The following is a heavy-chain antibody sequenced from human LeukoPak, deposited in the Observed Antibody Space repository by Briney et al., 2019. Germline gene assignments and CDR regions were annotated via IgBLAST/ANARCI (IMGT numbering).Heavy chain of an antibody. CDR1: GYTFTAYY. V-gene: IGHV1-24*01. CDR2: FDPEDGET. D-gene: IGHD3-22*01. J-gene: IGHJ4*02. Sequence: GASVKVSCKASGYTFTAYYMHWVRQAPGKGLEWMGGFDPEDGETIYAQKFQGRVTMTEDTSTDTAYMELSSLRSEDTAVYYCATGAPLRDYYDSSGYHLWGQGTLVTVSS. CDR3: ATGAPLRDYYDSSGYHL.